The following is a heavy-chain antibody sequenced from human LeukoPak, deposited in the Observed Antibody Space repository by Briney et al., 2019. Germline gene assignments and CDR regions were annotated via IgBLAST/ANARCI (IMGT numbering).Heavy chain of an antibody. CDR1: GFTVSSNY. Sequence: GRSLRLSCAASGFTVSSNYMSWVRQPPGNGLEWVSVIYSGGSTYYADSVKGRFTISRDNSKNTLYLQMNSLRAEDTAVYYCARAPAGDYADYWGQGTLVTVSS. V-gene: IGHV3-66*01. J-gene: IGHJ4*02. CDR3: ARAPAGDYADY. D-gene: IGHD4-17*01. CDR2: IYSGGST.